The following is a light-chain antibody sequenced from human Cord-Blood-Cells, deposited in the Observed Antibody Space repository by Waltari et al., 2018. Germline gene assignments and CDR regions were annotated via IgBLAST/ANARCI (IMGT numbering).Light chain of an antibody. CDR3: QSADSSGTYVV. CDR1: ALPTQY. J-gene: IGLJ2*01. Sequence: SYELPQPPSVSVSPGQTARITCSGDALPTQYAYCYQQKPGQAPVLVIYKDSERPSGIPERFSGSSSGTTVTLTISGVQAEDEADYYCQSADSSGTYVVFGGGTKLTVL. CDR2: KDS. V-gene: IGLV3-25*02.